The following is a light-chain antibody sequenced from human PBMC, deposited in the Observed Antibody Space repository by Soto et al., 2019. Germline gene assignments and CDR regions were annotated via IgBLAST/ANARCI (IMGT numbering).Light chain of an antibody. CDR2: GVS. CDR3: SSYTSYTTLWV. J-gene: IGLJ3*02. CDR1: ASDVGNYNY. V-gene: IGLV2-14*01. Sequence: QSVLTQPASVSGSPGQSITISCTGTASDVGNYNYVSWYQQHPGKAPKLIIFGVSNRPSGVSDRFSGSKSGNAASLTISGLQAEDEADYYCSSYTSYTTLWVFGGGTKLTVL.